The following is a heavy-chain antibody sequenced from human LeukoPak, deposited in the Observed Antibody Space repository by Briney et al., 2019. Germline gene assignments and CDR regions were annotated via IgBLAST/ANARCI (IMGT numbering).Heavy chain of an antibody. Sequence: GGSLRLSCAASGFTFSSYDMHWVRQAPGKGLEYVSAISSNGASTYYANSVKGRFTISRDNSKNTLYLQMGSLRAEDMAVYYCARDSVSGMATVTSGVVLDIWGQGTMVTVSS. D-gene: IGHD4-11*01. CDR1: GFTFSSYD. J-gene: IGHJ3*02. V-gene: IGHV3-64*01. CDR2: ISSNGAST. CDR3: ARDSVSGMATVTSGVVLDI.